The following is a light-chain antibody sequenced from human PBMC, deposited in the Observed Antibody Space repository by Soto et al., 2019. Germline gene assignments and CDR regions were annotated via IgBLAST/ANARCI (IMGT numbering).Light chain of an antibody. CDR1: QSVSNN. Sequence: EIVLTQSPGTLSLSPGERATLSCRASQSVSNNYLAWYQQKPGQVPRLLIYGASTRATGIPARFSGSGSGTEFTLTISSLQSEDFAVYYCQQYNYWPWTFGQGTKVDIK. CDR2: GAS. V-gene: IGKV3-15*01. CDR3: QQYNYWPWT. J-gene: IGKJ1*01.